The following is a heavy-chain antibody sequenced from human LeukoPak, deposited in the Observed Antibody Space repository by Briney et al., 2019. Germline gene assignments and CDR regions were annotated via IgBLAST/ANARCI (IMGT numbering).Heavy chain of an antibody. J-gene: IGHJ4*02. D-gene: IGHD2-21*02. CDR1: GFTVSSDY. CDR3: AREGVVTNYFDY. CDR2: IYSGGST. V-gene: IGHV3-53*01. Sequence: GGSLRLSCAASGFTVSSDYMSWVRQAPGKGLEWVSVIYSGGSTYYADSVKGRFTISRDNSKNTLYLQMNSLRAEDTAVYYCAREGVVTNYFDYWAQGTLVTVSS.